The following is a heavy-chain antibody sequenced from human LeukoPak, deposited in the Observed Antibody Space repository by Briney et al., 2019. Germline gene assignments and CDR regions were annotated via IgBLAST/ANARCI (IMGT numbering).Heavy chain of an antibody. J-gene: IGHJ5*02. V-gene: IGHV4-59*01. D-gene: IGHD5-12*01. CDR2: IYYSGST. Sequence: SETLSLTCTVSGGSISSYYWSWIRQPPGKGLEWIGYIYYSGSTNYNPSLKSRVTISVDTSKNQFSLKLSSVTAADTAVYYCARAGGYSGYPNWFDPWGQGTLATVSS. CDR1: GGSISSYY. CDR3: ARAGGYSGYPNWFDP.